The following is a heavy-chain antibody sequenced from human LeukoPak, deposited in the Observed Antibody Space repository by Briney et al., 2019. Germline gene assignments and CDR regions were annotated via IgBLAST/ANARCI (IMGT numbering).Heavy chain of an antibody. CDR3: ARSLYYYYGMDV. Sequence: GASVKVSCKASGYTFTGYYIHWVRQAPGQGLEWVGWINPNSGGAKYAQKFQGRVTMTRNTSISTAYMELSSLRSEDTAVYYCARSLYYYYGMDVWGQGTTVTVSS. CDR2: INPNSGGA. CDR1: GYTFTGYY. V-gene: IGHV1-2*02. J-gene: IGHJ6*02.